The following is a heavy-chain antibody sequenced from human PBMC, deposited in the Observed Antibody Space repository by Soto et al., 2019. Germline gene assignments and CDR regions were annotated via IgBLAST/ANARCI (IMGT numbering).Heavy chain of an antibody. CDR2: IFSSGST. CDR3: ARDQGVVVTADNWFDP. V-gene: IGHV4-4*07. Sequence: DTLSLTCTVSGGSITDYSWVWIRQPAGKGLEWIGRIFSSGSTNYSPSLKGRITMSLDTSKNQFSLKLNSATATDTAVYFCARDQGVVVTADNWFDPWGQGILVTVSS. J-gene: IGHJ5*02. D-gene: IGHD2-21*02. CDR1: GGSITDYS.